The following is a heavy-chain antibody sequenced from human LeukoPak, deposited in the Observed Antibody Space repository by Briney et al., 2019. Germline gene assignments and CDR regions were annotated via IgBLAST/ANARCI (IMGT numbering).Heavy chain of an antibody. D-gene: IGHD1-26*01. CDR1: GFTFSSYG. J-gene: IGHJ3*02. CDR3: ARDPSGSYYAFDI. Sequence: GGSLRLSCAASGFTFSSYGMHRVRQAPGKGLEWVSYISSSSSSICYADSVRGRFTISRDNAKNSLYLQMNSLRDEDTAVYYCARDPSGSYYAFDIWGQGTMVTVSS. CDR2: ISSSSSSI. V-gene: IGHV3-48*02.